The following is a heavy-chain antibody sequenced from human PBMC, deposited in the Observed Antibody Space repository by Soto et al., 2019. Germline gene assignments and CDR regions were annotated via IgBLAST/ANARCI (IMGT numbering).Heavy chain of an antibody. V-gene: IGHV3-23*01. CDR3: AKGFGGPYDSSGYYYVVPADYYYGMDV. CDR1: GFTFSSYA. J-gene: IGHJ6*02. D-gene: IGHD3-22*01. CDR2: ISGSGGST. Sequence: GGSLRLSCAASGFTFSSYAMSWVRQAPGKGLEWVSAISGSGGSTYYADSVKGRFTIPRDNSKNTLYLQMNSLRAEDTAVYYCAKGFGGPYDSSGYYYVVPADYYYGMDVWGQGTTVTVSS.